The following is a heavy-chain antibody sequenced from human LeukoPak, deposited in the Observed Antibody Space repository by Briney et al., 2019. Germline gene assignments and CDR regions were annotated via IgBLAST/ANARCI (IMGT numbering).Heavy chain of an antibody. CDR2: IIPILGIA. CDR1: GYTFSSYT. V-gene: IGHV1-69*04. D-gene: IGHD2-8*02. J-gene: IGHJ5*02. Sequence: GASVKVSCKASGYTFSSYTISWVRQAPGQGLEWMGRIIPILGIANYAQKFQGRVTITADKSTSTAYMELSSLRSEDTAVYYCARESAGYWGFDPWGQGTLVTVSS. CDR3: ARESAGYWGFDP.